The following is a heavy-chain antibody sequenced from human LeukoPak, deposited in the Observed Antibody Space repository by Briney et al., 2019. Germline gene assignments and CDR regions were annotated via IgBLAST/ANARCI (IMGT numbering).Heavy chain of an antibody. CDR1: GFTFSSYA. CDR3: AKGTGIAARPSPFDY. CDR2: ISGSGGST. V-gene: IGHV3-23*01. Sequence: GGSLRLSCATSGFTFSSYAMSWVRQAPGKGLEWVSAISGSGGSTFYADSVKGRFTVSRDNSTNTLYLQMNSLRAEDTAVYYCAKGTGIAARPSPFDYWGQGTLVTVSS. D-gene: IGHD6-6*01. J-gene: IGHJ4*02.